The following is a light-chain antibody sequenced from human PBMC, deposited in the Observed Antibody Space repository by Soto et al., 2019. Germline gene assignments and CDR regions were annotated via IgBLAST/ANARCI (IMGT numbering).Light chain of an antibody. J-gene: IGKJ1*01. CDR2: GAS. Sequence: EIVLTQSPGILSLSPGQRVTLSCRASQCVSNDFLAWYQQKPGQAPRLLIYGASTRATDVPDRFSGSGSGADFTLTISRLEPEDFAVYYCQQYCSSPPRTFGQGTKVEMK. CDR3: QQYCSSPPRT. CDR1: QCVSNDF. V-gene: IGKV3-20*01.